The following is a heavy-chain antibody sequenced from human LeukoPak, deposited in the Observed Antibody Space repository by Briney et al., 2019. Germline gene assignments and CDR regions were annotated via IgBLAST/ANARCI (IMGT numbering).Heavy chain of an antibody. V-gene: IGHV3-11*04. D-gene: IGHD2-21*02. CDR2: ISSSSSTI. Sequence: TGGSLRLSCAASGFTFSDNYMSWIRQTPGKGLEWVSYISSSSSTIYYADSVKGRFTISRDNAKNSLYLQMNSLKAEDTAVYYCARVLRWSLAYCGGDCYSLGLLGLDYWGQGTLVTVSS. CDR3: ARVLRWSLAYCGGDCYSLGLLGLDY. CDR1: GFTFSDNY. J-gene: IGHJ4*02.